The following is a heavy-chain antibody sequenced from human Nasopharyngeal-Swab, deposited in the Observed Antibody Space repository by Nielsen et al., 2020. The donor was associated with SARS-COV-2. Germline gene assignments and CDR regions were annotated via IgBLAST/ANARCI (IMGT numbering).Heavy chain of an antibody. J-gene: IGHJ6*03. Sequence: WVRQAPGQGLEWMGGIIPIFGTANYAQKFQGGVTITADKSTSTAYMELSSLRSEDTAVYYCAREEGRGYSGYDPEYYYMDVWGKGTTVTVSS. CDR3: AREEGRGYSGYDPEYYYMDV. D-gene: IGHD5-12*01. CDR2: IIPIFGTA. V-gene: IGHV1-69*06.